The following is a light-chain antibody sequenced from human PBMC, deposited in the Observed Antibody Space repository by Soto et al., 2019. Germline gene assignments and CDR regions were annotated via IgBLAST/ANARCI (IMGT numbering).Light chain of an antibody. J-gene: IGKJ1*01. CDR2: RAS. CDR3: QQYHTYPRT. V-gene: IGKV1-16*01. CDR1: QGISTY. Sequence: DIQMTQSPYSLSASVGDRVTITCRASQGISTYLAWSQQKPGKAPKSLIYRASTSQSGVPSRFSGSGSTTDFTLTISSLQPEDFATYYCQQYHTYPRTFGHGTKVEI.